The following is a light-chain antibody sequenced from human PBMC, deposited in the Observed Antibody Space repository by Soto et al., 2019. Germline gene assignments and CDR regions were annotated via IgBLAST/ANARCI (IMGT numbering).Light chain of an antibody. Sequence: QSALTQPASVSGSPGQSITISCTGTSRDVGTYTLVSWYQHYPGKAPKLIIYEGSKRPSGVSNRFSGSKSGNTASLTISGLQAEDEAYYYCWSYAGNTIFVFGGGTKVTVL. J-gene: IGLJ2*01. CDR2: EGS. CDR1: SRDVGTYTL. V-gene: IGLV2-23*03. CDR3: WSYAGNTIFV.